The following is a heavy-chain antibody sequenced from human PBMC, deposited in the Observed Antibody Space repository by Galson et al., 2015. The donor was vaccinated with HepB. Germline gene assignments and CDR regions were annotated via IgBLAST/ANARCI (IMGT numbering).Heavy chain of an antibody. V-gene: IGHV3-23*01. CDR1: GFNFRNYG. CDR2: ISGTGDHS. J-gene: IGHJ4*03. Sequence: SLRLSCAAPGFNFRNYGMFWVRQAPGKGLEWLSAISGTGDHSYYADSVKGRFTISRDNSQNTVYLQMSGLGAEETALYYCAKCNIPSGNFYPLGDPYFDSWGQGTTVTVSS. D-gene: IGHD3-10*01. CDR3: AKCNIPSGNFYPLGDPYFDS.